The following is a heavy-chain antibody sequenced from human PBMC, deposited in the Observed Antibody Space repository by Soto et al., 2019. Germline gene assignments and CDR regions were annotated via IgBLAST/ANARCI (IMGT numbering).Heavy chain of an antibody. CDR1: GEAFIGYY. V-gene: IGHV4-34*01. Sequence: SETLSLTCTVYGEAFIGYYLTVIRQPPGKGLEWIGEINHSGSTDYNPSLKSRVTISVDTSKNQFSLKLSSVTAADTAVYYCARGRVRSGIAAGYFQHWGQGTLVTVSS. D-gene: IGHD3-10*01. CDR2: INHSGST. CDR3: ARGRVRSGIAAGYFQH. J-gene: IGHJ1*01.